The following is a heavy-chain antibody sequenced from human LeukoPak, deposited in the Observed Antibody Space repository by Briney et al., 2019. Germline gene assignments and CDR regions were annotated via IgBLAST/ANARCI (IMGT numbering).Heavy chain of an antibody. V-gene: IGHV3-21*01. J-gene: IGHJ4*02. D-gene: IGHD5-24*01. CDR2: TSSSSSYI. Sequence: GGSLRLSCAASGFTFSSYSMNWVRQAPGKGLEWVSSTSSSSSYIYYADSVKGRFTISRDNAKNSLYLQMNSLRAEDTAVYYCARGQSVEMATWTFDYWGQGTLVTVSS. CDR3: ARGQSVEMATWTFDY. CDR1: GFTFSSYS.